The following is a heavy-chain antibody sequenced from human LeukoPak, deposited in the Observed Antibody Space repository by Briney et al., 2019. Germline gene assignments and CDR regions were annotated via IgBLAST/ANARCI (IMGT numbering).Heavy chain of an antibody. D-gene: IGHD5-18*01. CDR2: ISSSGSTI. Sequence: GGSLRLSCAASGFTFSSYSMNWVRQAPGKGLEWVSYISSSGSTIYYADSVKGRFTISRDNAKNSLYLQMNSPRAEDTAVYYCARGEIQLWGYYFDYWGQGTLVTVSS. CDR3: ARGEIQLWGYYFDY. V-gene: IGHV3-48*04. J-gene: IGHJ4*02. CDR1: GFTFSSYS.